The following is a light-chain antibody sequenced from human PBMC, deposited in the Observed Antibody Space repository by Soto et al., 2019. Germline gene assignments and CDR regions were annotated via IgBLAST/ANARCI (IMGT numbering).Light chain of an antibody. V-gene: IGLV1-40*01. J-gene: IGLJ2*01. CDR3: QSYDSSLTGSVV. Sequence: QSVLTQPSSVSGAPGQRVTISCSGSSSNIGAGYDVHWYQQLPGTAPKLLIYDNSNRPSGVPDRFSGSKSGTSASLAITGLQAEDEADYYCQSYDSSLTGSVVFGGGTKVTVL. CDR2: DNS. CDR1: SSNIGAGYD.